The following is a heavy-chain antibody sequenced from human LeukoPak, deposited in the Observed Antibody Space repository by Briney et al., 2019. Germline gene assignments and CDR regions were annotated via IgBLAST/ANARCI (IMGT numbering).Heavy chain of an antibody. CDR3: AREGDGYNRY. Sequence: SETLSLTCTVSGGSISSYYWSWIRQPPGKGLEWIGYIYYSGSTNYNPSLKSRVTISVDTSKNQFSLKLSSVTAADTAVYYCAREGDGYNRYWGQGTLVTVSS. V-gene: IGHV4-59*01. D-gene: IGHD5-24*01. CDR2: IYYSGST. J-gene: IGHJ4*02. CDR1: GGSISSYY.